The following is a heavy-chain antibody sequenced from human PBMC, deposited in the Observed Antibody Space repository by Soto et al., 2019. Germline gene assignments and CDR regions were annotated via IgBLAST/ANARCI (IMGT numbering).Heavy chain of an antibody. CDR3: ARQGSYGYLGYFDL. D-gene: IGHD5-18*01. Sequence: QVQLVESGGGVVQPGRSLRLSCAASGFTCSSYAMHWVRQGPGKGLEWVAVISYDGSNKYYADSVKGRFTISRDNSKNTLYLQMNSLRAEDTAVYYCARQGSYGYLGYFDLWGRGTLVTVSS. CDR1: GFTCSSYA. V-gene: IGHV3-30-3*01. CDR2: ISYDGSNK. J-gene: IGHJ2*01.